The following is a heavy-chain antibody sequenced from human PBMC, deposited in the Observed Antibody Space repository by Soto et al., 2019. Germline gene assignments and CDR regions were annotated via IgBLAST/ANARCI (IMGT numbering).Heavy chain of an antibody. CDR2: ISFDGNNK. CDR1: GFTFSSYA. D-gene: IGHD2-2*01. CDR3: ARCSSTSCHLGADY. J-gene: IGHJ4*02. Sequence: QVQLVESGGGVVQPGRSLRLSCAASGFTFSSYALHWVRQAPGRGLEWVALISFDGNNKYYANSVKGRFTISRDNSKNTLYLQMSSLRAEDTAVYYCARCSSTSCHLGADYWGQGTLVTVSS. V-gene: IGHV3-30-3*01.